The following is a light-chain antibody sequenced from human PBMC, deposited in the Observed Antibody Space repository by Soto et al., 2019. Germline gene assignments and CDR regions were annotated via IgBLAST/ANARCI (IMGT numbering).Light chain of an antibody. CDR2: DNN. CDR1: SSNIGNNY. CDR3: GTWDSSLSAGV. V-gene: IGLV1-51*01. Sequence: QSVLTQPPSVSAAPGQKVTISCSGSSSNIGNNYVSWYQQLPGTAPKVLIYDNNKRPSGIPDRFSASKSGTSATLGIAGLQTGDEADYYCGTWDSSLSAGVFGGGTQLTVL. J-gene: IGLJ2*01.